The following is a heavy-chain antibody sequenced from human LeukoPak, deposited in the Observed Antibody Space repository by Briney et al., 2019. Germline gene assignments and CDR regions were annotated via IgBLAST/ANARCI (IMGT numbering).Heavy chain of an antibody. Sequence: GGSLRLSCAASGFTFSSYAMDWVRQAPGKGLEWVSAVSGSGGATYYADSVQGRFTVSTDNSKNKQYLQMNSLRAEDTALYYCARKAAPTSGYDYWGQGILVTVSS. D-gene: IGHD5-18*01. CDR3: ARKAAPTSGYDY. CDR1: GFTFSSYA. V-gene: IGHV3-23*01. CDR2: VSGSGGAT. J-gene: IGHJ4*02.